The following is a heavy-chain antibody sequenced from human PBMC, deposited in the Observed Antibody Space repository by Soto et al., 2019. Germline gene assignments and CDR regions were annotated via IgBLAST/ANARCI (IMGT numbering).Heavy chain of an antibody. J-gene: IGHJ4*02. CDR2: FSSYNGNT. D-gene: IGHD2-15*01. Sequence: QVQLVQSGAEVKKPGASVKVSCKASGYTFTSYGISWVRQAPGQGLEWMGWFSSYNGNTNYAQKLQGRVTMTTDTSTSTADMELRSLRSDDTAVYYCARDLAPSYCSGGSCYLTDPFDYWGQGTLVTVSS. CDR3: ARDLAPSYCSGGSCYLTDPFDY. CDR1: GYTFTSYG. V-gene: IGHV1-18*04.